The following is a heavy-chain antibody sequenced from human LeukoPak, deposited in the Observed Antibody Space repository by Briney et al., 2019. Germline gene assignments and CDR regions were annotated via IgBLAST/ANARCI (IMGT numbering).Heavy chain of an antibody. V-gene: IGHV3-74*01. J-gene: IGHJ4*02. Sequence: PGGSLRLSCAASGFSLSDHWMYWVRHGPGKGLVWLSRIKYDGSYTSYADSVKGRFTVSRDNAKNTLYLQMNSLRAEDTAVYYCARDSSSVPEYWGQGTPVTVSS. D-gene: IGHD2-2*01. CDR2: IKYDGSYT. CDR1: GFSLSDHW. CDR3: ARDSSSVPEY.